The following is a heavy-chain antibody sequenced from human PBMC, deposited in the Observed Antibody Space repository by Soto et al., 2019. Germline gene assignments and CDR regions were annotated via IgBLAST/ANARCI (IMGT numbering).Heavy chain of an antibody. D-gene: IGHD3-22*01. CDR3: ARGQVVNFDNWFDP. CDR1: GYTFTTYG. CDR2: INPNSGHT. Sequence: QIQLLQSGAEVKKPGTSVKVSCQASGYTFTTYGIIWVRQAPGQGLEWMGWINPNSGHTNYAQNLQDRATMTTDTSTNTAYMELSSLRSDDTAVYFCARGQVVNFDNWFDPWGQGTLVTVSS. V-gene: IGHV1-18*01. J-gene: IGHJ5*02.